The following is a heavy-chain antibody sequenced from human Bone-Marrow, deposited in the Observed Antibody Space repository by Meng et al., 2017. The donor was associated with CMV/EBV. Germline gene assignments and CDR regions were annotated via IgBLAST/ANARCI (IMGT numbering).Heavy chain of an antibody. V-gene: IGHV1-69*05. CDR1: GGTFRSYA. CDR2: IIPIFGTA. D-gene: IGHD2-2*01. Sequence: SGGTFRSYAISWVRQDPGQGLEWMGGIIPIFGTANYAQKFQGRVTITTDESTSTAYMELSSLRSEDTAVYYCARTNHCSSTSCYLGYWGQGTLVTVSS. CDR3: ARTNHCSSTSCYLGY. J-gene: IGHJ4*02.